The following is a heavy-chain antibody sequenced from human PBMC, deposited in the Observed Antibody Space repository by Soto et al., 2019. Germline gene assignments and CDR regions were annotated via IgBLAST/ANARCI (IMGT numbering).Heavy chain of an antibody. CDR3: ATGPVVPYYYYGMDV. CDR2: MNPNSGNT. Sequence: ASVKVSCKASGYTFTSYGINWVRQATGQGLEWMGWMNPNSGNTGYAQKFQCRVTMTRNTSISTAYMELSSLRSEDTAVYYCATGPVVPYYYYGMDVWGQGTTVTVSS. V-gene: IGHV1-8*01. J-gene: IGHJ6*02. D-gene: IGHD2-15*01. CDR1: GYTFTSYG.